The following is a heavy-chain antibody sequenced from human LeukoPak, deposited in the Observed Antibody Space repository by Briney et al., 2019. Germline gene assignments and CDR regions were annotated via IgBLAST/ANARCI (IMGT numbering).Heavy chain of an antibody. CDR2: ISFDGSNQ. V-gene: IGHV3-30*18. CDR3: AKPPEVGATVGYFDY. CDR1: GFTFSSYG. D-gene: IGHD1-26*01. Sequence: GGSLRLSCAASGFTFSSYGMHWVRQAPGKGLEWVALISFDGSNQYYADSVKGRFTISRDNSKNTLFLQMNSLRAEDTAVYYCAKPPEVGATVGYFDYWGQGTLVTVSS. J-gene: IGHJ4*02.